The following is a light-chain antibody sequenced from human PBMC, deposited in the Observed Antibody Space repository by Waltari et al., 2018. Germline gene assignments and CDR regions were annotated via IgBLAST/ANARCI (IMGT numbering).Light chain of an antibody. CDR3: QQRSTWPEVT. CDR2: AAS. V-gene: IGKV3-11*01. J-gene: IGKJ3*01. Sequence: EIVLTQSPATLSLSPGERATLSCRASQSVSSNLAWYQHKPGQTPRLLIYAASNRATGIPARFNGSGSGTDFTLTISSLEPEDFAVYYCQQRSTWPEVTFGPGTKVDIK. CDR1: QSVSSN.